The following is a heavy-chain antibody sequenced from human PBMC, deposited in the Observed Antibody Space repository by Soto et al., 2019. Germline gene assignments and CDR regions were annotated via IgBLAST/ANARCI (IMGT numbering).Heavy chain of an antibody. CDR3: VKRPLIVVAFHPPQNYFDY. D-gene: IGHD3-22*01. J-gene: IGHJ4*02. V-gene: IGHV3-64D*08. CDR2: ISSNGGST. CDR1: GVTFSSYA. Sequence: GGCLGLSCSASGVTFSSYAMHWVRQAPGKGLEYVSAISSNGGSTYYADSVKGRFTISRDNSKNTLYLQMSSLRAEDTAVYYCVKRPLIVVAFHPPQNYFDYWGQGTLVTVSS.